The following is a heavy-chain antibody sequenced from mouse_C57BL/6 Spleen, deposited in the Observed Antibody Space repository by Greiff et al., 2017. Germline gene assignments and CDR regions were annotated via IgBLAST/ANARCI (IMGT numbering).Heavy chain of an antibody. V-gene: IGHV14-1*01. CDR3: TSGSYDYDGFAY. D-gene: IGHD2-4*01. CDR1: GFNIKDYY. Sequence: VQLQQSGAELVRPGASVKLSCTASGFNIKDYYMHWVKQRPEQGLEWIGRIDPEDGDTEYAPKFQGKATMTADTSSNTAYLQLSSLTSEDTAVYYCTSGSYDYDGFAYWGQGTLVTVSA. J-gene: IGHJ3*01. CDR2: IDPEDGDT.